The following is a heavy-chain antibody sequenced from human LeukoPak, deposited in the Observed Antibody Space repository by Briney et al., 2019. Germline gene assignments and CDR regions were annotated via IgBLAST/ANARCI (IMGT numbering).Heavy chain of an antibody. V-gene: IGHV4-61*02. D-gene: IGHD2-15*01. J-gene: IGHJ4*02. CDR2: IYTSGST. Sequence: SQTLSLTCTVSGGSISSGSYYWSWIRQPAGKGLEWIGRIYTSGSTNYNPSLKSRVTISVDTSKNQFSLKLSSVTAADAAVYYCARDTLYCSGGSCYSYLLGYWGQGTLVTVSS. CDR3: ARDTLYCSGGSCYSYLLGY. CDR1: GGSISSGSYY.